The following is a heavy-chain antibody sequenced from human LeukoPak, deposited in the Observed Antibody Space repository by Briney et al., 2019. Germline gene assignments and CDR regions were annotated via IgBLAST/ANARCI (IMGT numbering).Heavy chain of an antibody. J-gene: IGHJ5*02. CDR3: ARGGSSWYEGGWFDP. V-gene: IGHV4-59*01. CDR2: IYYSGST. Sequence: SETLSLTCTVSGGSISSYYWSWIRQPPGKGLEWIGYIYYSGSTNYNPSFKSRVTISVDTSKNQFSLKLSSVTAADTAVYYCARGGSSWYEGGWFDPWGQGTLVTVSS. D-gene: IGHD6-13*01. CDR1: GGSISSYY.